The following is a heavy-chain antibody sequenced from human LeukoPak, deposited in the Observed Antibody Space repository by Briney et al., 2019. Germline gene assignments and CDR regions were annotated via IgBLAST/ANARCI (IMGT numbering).Heavy chain of an antibody. CDR1: GYSISSGYY. V-gene: IGHV4-38-2*02. CDR3: ARVRWLQLGYFDY. Sequence: SETLSLTCTVSGYSISSGYYWGWIRPPPGKGLEWIGSIYHSGSTYYNPSLKRRVTISVDTSKNQFSLKLSSVTAADTAVYYCARVRWLQLGYFDYWGQGTLVTVSS. D-gene: IGHD5-24*01. CDR2: IYHSGST. J-gene: IGHJ4*02.